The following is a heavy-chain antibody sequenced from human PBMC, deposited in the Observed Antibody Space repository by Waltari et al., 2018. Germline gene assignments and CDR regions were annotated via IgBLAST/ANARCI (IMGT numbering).Heavy chain of an antibody. J-gene: IGHJ4*02. D-gene: IGHD1-26*01. Sequence: QVQLVQSGAEVKKPGASVKVSCKASGYTFTSYDINWVRQATGQGLEWMGRIIPILGIANYAQKFQGRVTITADKSTSTAYMELSSLRSEDTAVYYCARDEGATGDYWGQGTLVTVSS. CDR3: ARDEGATGDY. CDR2: IIPILGIA. CDR1: GYTFTSYD. V-gene: IGHV1-69*09.